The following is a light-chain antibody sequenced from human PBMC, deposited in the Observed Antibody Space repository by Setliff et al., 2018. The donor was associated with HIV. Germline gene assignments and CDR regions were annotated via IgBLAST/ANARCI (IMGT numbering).Light chain of an antibody. Sequence: QSVLTQPASVSGSPGQSITISCTGTSSDIGRYNLVSWYQQYPGKAPKLMIYQATKRPSGVSNRFSGSKSGNTASLTISGLQAEDEADYYCCSNTGSNTYVVGSGTKVTV. V-gene: IGLV2-23*01. CDR1: SSDIGRYNL. CDR2: QAT. CDR3: CSNTGSNTYV. J-gene: IGLJ1*01.